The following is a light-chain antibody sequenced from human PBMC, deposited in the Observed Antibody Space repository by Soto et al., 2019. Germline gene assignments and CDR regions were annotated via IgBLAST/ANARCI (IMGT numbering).Light chain of an antibody. CDR3: QHCVSSPLS. CDR2: GAS. Sequence: EVVLTQFPDTLSVSPGETATLSCRASQSLRRTYVAWYQHKPGQAPRLLIYGASFRATGISDRFSGRGSGTDFTLSISRLEPEESALYYCQHCVSSPLSFGLGTKVEIK. J-gene: IGKJ1*01. V-gene: IGKV3-20*01. CDR1: QSLRRTY.